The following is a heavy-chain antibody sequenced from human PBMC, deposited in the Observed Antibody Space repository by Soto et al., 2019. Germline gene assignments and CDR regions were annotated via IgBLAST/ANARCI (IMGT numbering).Heavy chain of an antibody. CDR2: IWYDGSNK. CDR1: GFTFSSYV. D-gene: IGHD5-18*01. CDR3: ARDPHRGYRTLSTPTLYGMDV. Sequence: PGGSLRLSCAASGFTFSSYVMHWVRQAPGKGLEWVAVIWYDGSNKYYADSVKSRFTISRDNSKNTLYLQMNSLRAEDTAVYYCARDPHRGYRTLSTPTLYGMDVWGQGTTITV. J-gene: IGHJ6*02. V-gene: IGHV3-33*01.